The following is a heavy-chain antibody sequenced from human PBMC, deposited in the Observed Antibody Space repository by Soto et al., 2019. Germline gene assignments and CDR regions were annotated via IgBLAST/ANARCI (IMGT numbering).Heavy chain of an antibody. CDR2: INPNSGGT. CDR1: GYTITGYY. J-gene: IGHJ6*03. V-gene: IGHV1-2*04. CDR3: GRAHYYGSGSYYNEDYYYMDV. Sequence: ASVKVSCKASGYTITGYYMHWVRQAPGQGLEWMGWINPNSGGTNYAQKFQGWVTMTRDTSISTAYMELSRLRSDDTAVYYCGRAHYYGSGSYYNEDYYYMDVWGKGTTVTVSS. D-gene: IGHD3-10*01.